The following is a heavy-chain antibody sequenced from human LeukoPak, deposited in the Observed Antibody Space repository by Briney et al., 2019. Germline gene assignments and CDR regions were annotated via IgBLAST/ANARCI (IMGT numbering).Heavy chain of an antibody. CDR2: ISAYNGNT. CDR3: ARDSPYRSNSLGFDY. D-gene: IGHD6-13*01. Sequence: GASVKVSCKASGYIFTSYGISWVRQAPGQGLEWMGWISAYNGNTNYAQKLQGRVTMTTDTSTSTAYMELRSLRSDDTAIYYCARDSPYRSNSLGFDYWGQGTLVTVSS. CDR1: GYIFTSYG. J-gene: IGHJ4*02. V-gene: IGHV1-18*01.